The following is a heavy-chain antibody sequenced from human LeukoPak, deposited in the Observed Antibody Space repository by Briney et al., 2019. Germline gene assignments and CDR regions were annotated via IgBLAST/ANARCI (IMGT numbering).Heavy chain of an antibody. V-gene: IGHV4-59*01. CDR2: IYYSGST. CDR3: ARASGIQDMYYFDY. J-gene: IGHJ4*02. Sequence: SETLSLTCTVSGGSISSYYWSWIRQLPGKGLEWIGYIYYSGSTNYNPSLKSRVTISVDTSKNQFSLKLSSVTAADTAVYYCARASGIQDMYYFDYWGQGTLVTVSS. CDR1: GGSISSYY. D-gene: IGHD1-26*01.